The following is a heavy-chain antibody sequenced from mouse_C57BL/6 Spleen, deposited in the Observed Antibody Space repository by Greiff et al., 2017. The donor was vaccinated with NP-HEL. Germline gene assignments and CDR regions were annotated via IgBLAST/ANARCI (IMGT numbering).Heavy chain of an antibody. CDR2: ISGGGGNT. D-gene: IGHD2-3*01. CDR1: GFTFSSYT. CDR3: ARHDGYYWYFDV. J-gene: IGHJ1*03. Sequence: EVMLVESGGGLVKPGGSLKLSCAASGFTFSSYTMSWVRQTPEKRLEWVATISGGGGNTYYPDSVTGRFTISRDNAKNTLYLQMSSLRSEDTALYYCARHDGYYWYFDVWGTGTTVTVSS. V-gene: IGHV5-9*01.